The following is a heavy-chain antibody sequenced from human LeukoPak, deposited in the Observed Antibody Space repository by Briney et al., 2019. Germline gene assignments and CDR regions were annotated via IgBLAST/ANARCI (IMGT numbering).Heavy chain of an antibody. CDR3: AHVQGALLWFGDPPPGWFDP. CDR1: GFSLSTSGVG. Sequence: SGPTLVNPTQTLTLTCTFSGFSLSTSGVGVGWIRQPPGKALEWLALIYWDDDKRYSPSLKSRLTITKDTSKNQVVLTMTNMDPVDTATYYCAHVQGALLWFGDPPPGWFDPWGQGTLVTVSS. V-gene: IGHV2-5*02. J-gene: IGHJ5*02. D-gene: IGHD3-10*01. CDR2: IYWDDDK.